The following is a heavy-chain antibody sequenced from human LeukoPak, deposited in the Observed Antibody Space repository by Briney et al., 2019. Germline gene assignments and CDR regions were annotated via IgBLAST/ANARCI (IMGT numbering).Heavy chain of an antibody. D-gene: IGHD6-13*01. CDR3: TRDQEQQLTNFDY. CDR2: IRSKAYGGTT. Sequence: PGGSLRLSCTASGFTFGDYAMSWVRQAPGKGLEWVGFIRSKAYGGTTEYAASVKGRFTISRDDSKSIAYLQMNSLKTEDTAVYYCTRDQEQQLTNFDYWGRGTLVTVSS. V-gene: IGHV3-49*04. J-gene: IGHJ4*02. CDR1: GFTFGDYA.